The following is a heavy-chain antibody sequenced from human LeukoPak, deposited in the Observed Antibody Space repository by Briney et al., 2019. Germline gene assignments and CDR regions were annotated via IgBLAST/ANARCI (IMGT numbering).Heavy chain of an antibody. Sequence: SETLSLTCAVYGGSFNGYYWSWIRQPPGKGLEWIGEINHSGSTNYNPSLKSRVTISVDTSKNQFSLKLSSVTAADTAVYYCARGIRSDYWGQGTLVTVSS. CDR2: INHSGST. CDR1: GGSFNGYY. CDR3: ARGIRSDY. J-gene: IGHJ4*02. V-gene: IGHV4-34*01.